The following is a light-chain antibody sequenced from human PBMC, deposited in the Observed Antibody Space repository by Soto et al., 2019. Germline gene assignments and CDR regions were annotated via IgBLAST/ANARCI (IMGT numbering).Light chain of an antibody. Sequence: QSALTQPASVSGSPGQSITISCTGTSSDVGGYNYVSWYQQHPGKAPKLMIYDVSNRPSGVSNRFSGSKSGNTAFLTISGLQAEDEADYYCSSYTSSSTLEVFGTG. V-gene: IGLV2-14*01. CDR3: SSYTSSSTLEV. J-gene: IGLJ1*01. CDR1: SSDVGGYNY. CDR2: DVS.